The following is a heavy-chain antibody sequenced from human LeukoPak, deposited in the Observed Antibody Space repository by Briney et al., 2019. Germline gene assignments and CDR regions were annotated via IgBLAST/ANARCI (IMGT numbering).Heavy chain of an antibody. Sequence: GGSLRLSCAASGFTFSSYAMHWVRQAPGKGLEWVAVISYDGSNKYYADSVKGRFTISRDNSKNTLYLQMNSLRPEDTAVYYCAKPVDTAMVNAFDIWGQGTMVTVSS. CDR3: AKPVDTAMVNAFDI. CDR2: ISYDGSNK. J-gene: IGHJ3*02. V-gene: IGHV3-30-3*02. D-gene: IGHD5-18*01. CDR1: GFTFSSYA.